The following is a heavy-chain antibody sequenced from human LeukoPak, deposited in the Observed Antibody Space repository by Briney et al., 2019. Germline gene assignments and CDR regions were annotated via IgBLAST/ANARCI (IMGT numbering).Heavy chain of an antibody. J-gene: IGHJ4*02. D-gene: IGHD6-19*01. CDR2: ISSSSSYI. Sequence: GGSLRLSCAASGFTFSSYSMNWVRQAPRKGLEWVSSISSSSSYIYYADSVKGRFTISRDNAKNSLYLQMNSLRAEDTAVYYCARDDSGWYDYWGQGTLVTVSS. V-gene: IGHV3-21*01. CDR3: ARDDSGWYDY. CDR1: GFTFSSYS.